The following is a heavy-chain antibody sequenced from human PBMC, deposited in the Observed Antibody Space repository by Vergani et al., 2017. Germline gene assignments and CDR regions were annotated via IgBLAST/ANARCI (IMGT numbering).Heavy chain of an antibody. CDR1: GFSFSSYW. CDR2: INSDGSST. V-gene: IGHV3-74*01. CDR3: ARATRYLDWLPGFDY. Sequence: EVQLVDSGGGLVQPGGSLRLSCAASGFSFSSYWMHWVRQAPGKGLVWVSRINSDGSSTSYADSVKGRFTISRDNAKNTLYRQMNSLRAEDTAVYYCARATRYLDWLPGFDYWGQGTLVTVSS. J-gene: IGHJ4*02. D-gene: IGHD3-9*01.